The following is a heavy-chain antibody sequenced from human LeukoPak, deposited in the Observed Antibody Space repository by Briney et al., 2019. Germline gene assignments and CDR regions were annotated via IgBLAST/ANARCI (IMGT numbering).Heavy chain of an antibody. D-gene: IGHD3-9*01. CDR1: GYAFTDYY. V-gene: IGHV1-2*02. Sequence: GSVKVSCKASGYAFTDYYMHWVRPAAGQGLEWMGWIYPKRGGTNFAQKFQGRVTMTRDPSISTAYMELSRLRSDDTAVYYCARDDSLNGYSDYWGQGTLVTVSS. CDR3: ARDDSLNGYSDY. CDR2: IYPKRGGT. J-gene: IGHJ4*02.